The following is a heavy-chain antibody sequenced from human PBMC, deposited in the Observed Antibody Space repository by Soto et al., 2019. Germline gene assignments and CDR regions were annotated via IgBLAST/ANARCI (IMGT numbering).Heavy chain of an antibody. J-gene: IGHJ6*03. D-gene: IGHD3-16*02. Sequence: ASVKVSCKASGGTFSSYTISWVRQAPGQGLEWMGRIIPILGIANYAQKFQGRVTITADKSTSTAYMELSSLRSEDTAVYYCAGLNYYFFWGSYLQYYYYYYYMDVWGKGTTVTVSS. V-gene: IGHV1-69*02. CDR1: GGTFSSYT. CDR3: AGLNYYFFWGSYLQYYYYYYYMDV. CDR2: IIPILGIA.